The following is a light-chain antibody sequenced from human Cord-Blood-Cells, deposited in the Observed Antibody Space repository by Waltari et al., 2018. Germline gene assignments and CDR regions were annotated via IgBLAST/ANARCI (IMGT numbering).Light chain of an antibody. CDR3: QQRSNWT. V-gene: IGKV3-11*01. J-gene: IGKJ1*01. Sequence: PGERATLSCRASQSVSSYLAWYQQKPGQAPRLLIYDASNRATGIPARFSGSGSGTDFTLTISSLEPEDFAVYYCQQRSNWTFGQGTKVEIK. CDR2: DAS. CDR1: QSVSSY.